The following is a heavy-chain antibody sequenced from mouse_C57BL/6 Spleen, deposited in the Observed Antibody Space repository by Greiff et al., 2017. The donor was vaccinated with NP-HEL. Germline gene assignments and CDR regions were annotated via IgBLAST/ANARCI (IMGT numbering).Heavy chain of an antibody. D-gene: IGHD2-5*01. Sequence: VQLQQSGAELVRPGASVKLSCTASGFNIKDDYMHWVKQRPEQGLEWIGWIDPENGDTEYASKFQGKATITADTSSNTAYLQLSSLTSEDTAVYYCTTHYSNYVFDYWGQGTTLTVSS. V-gene: IGHV14-4*01. CDR3: TTHYSNYVFDY. CDR2: IDPENGDT. CDR1: GFNIKDDY. J-gene: IGHJ2*01.